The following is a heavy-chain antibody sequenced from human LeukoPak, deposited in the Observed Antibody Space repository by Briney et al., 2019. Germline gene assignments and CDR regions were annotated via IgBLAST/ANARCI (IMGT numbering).Heavy chain of an antibody. CDR3: ARHAAGTWSWFDP. Sequence: PSETLSLTCTVSGGSISSYYWSWIRQPPGKGLEWVGYIYYSGSTNYNPSLKSRVTISVDTSKNQFSLKVSSVTAADTAVYYCARHAAGTWSWFDPWGQGTLVTVAS. CDR2: IYYSGST. D-gene: IGHD1/OR15-1a*01. J-gene: IGHJ5*02. V-gene: IGHV4-59*08. CDR1: GGSISSYY.